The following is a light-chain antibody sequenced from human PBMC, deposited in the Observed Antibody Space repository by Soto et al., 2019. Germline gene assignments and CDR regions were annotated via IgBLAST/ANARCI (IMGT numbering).Light chain of an antibody. CDR3: MQALQTPPA. CDR2: LGS. J-gene: IGKJ1*01. Sequence: DLVMTQSPLSLPVTPGEAASISCRSSQSLLHSNGYKYLDWYLQKPGQSPQLLIYLGSNRASGVPDRFSGSGSGTDFTLKISRVEAEDVGVYYCMQALQTPPAFGQGTKVEIK. CDR1: QSLLHSNGYKY. V-gene: IGKV2-28*01.